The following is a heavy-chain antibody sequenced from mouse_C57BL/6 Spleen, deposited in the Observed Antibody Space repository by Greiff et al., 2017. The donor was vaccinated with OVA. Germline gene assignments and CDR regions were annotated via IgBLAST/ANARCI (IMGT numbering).Heavy chain of an antibody. D-gene: IGHD1-1*01. CDR3: ALYYGSTYRGYFDY. Sequence: QVQLKQPGAELVKPGASVKLSCKASGYTFTSYWMHWVKQRPGRGLEWIGRIDPNSGGTKYNEKFKSKATLTVDKPSSTAYMQLSSLTSEDSAVYYCALYYGSTYRGYFDYWGQGTTLTVSS. J-gene: IGHJ2*01. CDR2: IDPNSGGT. V-gene: IGHV1-72*01. CDR1: GYTFTSYW.